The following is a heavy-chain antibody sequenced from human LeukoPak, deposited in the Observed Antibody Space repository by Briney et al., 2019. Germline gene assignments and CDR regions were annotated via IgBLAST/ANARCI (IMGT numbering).Heavy chain of an antibody. V-gene: IGHV1-69*01. CDR2: IIPIFGTA. J-gene: IGHJ6*02. Sequence: SVKVSCKASGGTFSSYAISWVRQAPGQGFEWMGGIIPIFGTANYAQKFQGRVTITADESTSTAYMELSSLRSEDTAVYYCARAGRCSSTSCYEGPDYYYYGMDVWGQGTTVTVSS. CDR3: ARAGRCSSTSCYEGPDYYYYGMDV. CDR1: GGTFSSYA. D-gene: IGHD2-2*01.